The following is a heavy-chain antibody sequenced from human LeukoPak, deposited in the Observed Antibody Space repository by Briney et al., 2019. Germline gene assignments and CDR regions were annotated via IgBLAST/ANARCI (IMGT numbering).Heavy chain of an antibody. CDR1: GYTFTSYG. CDR2: ISAYNGNT. V-gene: IGHV1-18*01. J-gene: IGHJ6*03. CDR3: ARDDACLRFLEWSPGYYYYYMDV. Sequence: ASVKASCKASGYTFTSYGISWVRQAPGQGLEWMGWISAYNGNTNYAQKLQGRVTMTTDTSTSTAYMELRSLRSDDTAVYYCARDDACLRFLEWSPGYYYYYMDVWGKGTTVTVSS. D-gene: IGHD3-3*01.